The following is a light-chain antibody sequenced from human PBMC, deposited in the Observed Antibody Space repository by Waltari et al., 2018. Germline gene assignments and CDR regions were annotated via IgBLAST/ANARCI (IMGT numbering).Light chain of an antibody. CDR2: KAS. V-gene: IGKV1-5*03. J-gene: IGKJ4*01. CDR1: QGISTW. CDR3: QQYDSYPVT. Sequence: DIQMTQPPSTLSASIGDRVIITYRASQGISTWVDWYQQKPGKAPKFLISKASILQSGVPSRFSGSVSGTEFTLTISSLQPDDSATYYCQQYDSYPVTFGGGTKVEIK.